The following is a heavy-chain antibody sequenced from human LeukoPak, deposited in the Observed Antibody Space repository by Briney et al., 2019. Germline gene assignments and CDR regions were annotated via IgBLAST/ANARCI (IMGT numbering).Heavy chain of an antibody. J-gene: IGHJ6*02. V-gene: IGHV3-30*18. CDR1: GFTFSSYG. D-gene: IGHD6-13*01. CDR3: AKNTYPIAAAAEAGYYGMDV. CDR2: ISYDGSNK. Sequence: GGSLRLSCAASGFTFSSYGMHWVRQAPGKGLEWVAVISYDGSNKYYADSVKGRFTISRDNSKNTLYLQMNSLRAEDTAVYYCAKNTYPIAAAAEAGYYGMDVWGQGTTVTVSS.